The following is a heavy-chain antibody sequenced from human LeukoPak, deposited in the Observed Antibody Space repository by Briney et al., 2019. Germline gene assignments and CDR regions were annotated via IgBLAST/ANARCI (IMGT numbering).Heavy chain of an antibody. J-gene: IGHJ4*02. CDR2: TYNSGNV. CDR3: ARLGDTQFDY. D-gene: IGHD3-16*01. V-gene: IGHV4-4*07. CDR1: GGSISGYY. Sequence: SETLSLTCFVSGGSISGYYWSWIRLSAGKGLEWIGRTYNSGNVNYNPSLKSRVTMSVDTSKNQVSLRLTSVTAADTAVYYCARLGDTQFDYWGQGTLVTVSS.